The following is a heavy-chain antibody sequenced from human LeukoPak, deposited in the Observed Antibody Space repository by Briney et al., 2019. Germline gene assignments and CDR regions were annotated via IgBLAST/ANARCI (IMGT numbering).Heavy chain of an antibody. J-gene: IGHJ5*02. CDR1: GFTVSSNY. Sequence: GGSLRLPCAASGFTVSSNYMSWVRQAPGKGLEWVSVIYSAGSTYYADSVKGRFTISRDNSKNTLYLQMNSLRAEDTAVYYCASVRYSSSWYYIDPWGQGTLVAVSS. V-gene: IGHV3-66*01. CDR2: IYSAGST. CDR3: ASVRYSSSWYYIDP. D-gene: IGHD6-13*01.